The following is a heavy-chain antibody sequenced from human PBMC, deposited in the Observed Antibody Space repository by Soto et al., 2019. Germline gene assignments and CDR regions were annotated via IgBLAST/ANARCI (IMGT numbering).Heavy chain of an antibody. Sequence: PSETLSLTCTVSGGSISSYYWSWIRQPPGKGLEWIGYIYYSGSTNYNPSLKSRVTISVDTSKNQFSLKLSSVTAADPAVYYCARLQLYYYYMDVWGKGTTVTVSS. CDR2: IYYSGST. CDR3: ARLQLYYYYMDV. D-gene: IGHD5-18*01. J-gene: IGHJ6*03. V-gene: IGHV4-59*08. CDR1: GGSISSYY.